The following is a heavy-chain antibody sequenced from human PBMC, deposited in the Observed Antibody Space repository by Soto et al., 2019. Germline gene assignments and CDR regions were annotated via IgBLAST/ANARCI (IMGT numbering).Heavy chain of an antibody. V-gene: IGHV1-69*13. CDR2: LIPIFATA. CDR3: ARVYAATFFYYLDY. J-gene: IGHJ4*02. CDR1: GGTFSSYA. D-gene: IGHD1-26*01. Sequence: GASVKVSCKASGGTFSSYAVSWVRQAPGQGLEWMGGLIPIFATANYAQKFQGRVTITADESTNTAYMELRSLRSEDTALYYCARVYAATFFYYLDYWGQGTLVTVSS.